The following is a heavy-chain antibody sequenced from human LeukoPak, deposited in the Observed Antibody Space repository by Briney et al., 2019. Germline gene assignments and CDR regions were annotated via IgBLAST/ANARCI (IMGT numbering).Heavy chain of an antibody. V-gene: IGHV1-24*01. Sequence: ASVKVSCKVSGYTLTESSMHWVRQAPGKGIEWMGGFDPEDGETIYAQKFQGRVTMTEDTSTDTAYMELSSLRSEDTAVYYFATDYPTPLLDRRFRFPNFDYWGQGTLVTVSS. D-gene: IGHD1-14*01. J-gene: IGHJ4*02. CDR2: FDPEDGET. CDR3: ATDYPTPLLDRRFRFPNFDY. CDR1: GYTLTESS.